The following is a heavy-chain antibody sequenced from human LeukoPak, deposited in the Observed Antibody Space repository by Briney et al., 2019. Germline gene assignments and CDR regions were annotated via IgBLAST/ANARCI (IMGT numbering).Heavy chain of an antibody. CDR1: GSTFSSYE. J-gene: IGHJ4*02. D-gene: IGHD7-27*01. CDR3: ATSLGPRDY. Sequence: GGSLRLSCATSGSTFSSYEANWVRQAPGKGLEWISYISSTGYSIYYADSVKGRFTISRDNAKNALYLQMDSLRVEDTGLYYCATSLGPRDYWGQGILVTVSS. CDR2: ISSTGYSI. V-gene: IGHV3-48*03.